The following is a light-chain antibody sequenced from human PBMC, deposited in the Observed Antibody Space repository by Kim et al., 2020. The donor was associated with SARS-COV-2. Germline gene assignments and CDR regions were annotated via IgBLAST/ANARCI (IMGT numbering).Light chain of an antibody. CDR2: GAS. CDR1: QSVSSSY. J-gene: IGKJ4*01. CDR3: QQYGSSLLT. Sequence: SPGERATLSCRASQSVSSSYLAWYQQKPGQAPRLLIYGASSRATGIPDRFSGSGSETDFTLTISRLEPEDFAVYYCQQYGSSLLTFGGGTKLEI. V-gene: IGKV3-20*01.